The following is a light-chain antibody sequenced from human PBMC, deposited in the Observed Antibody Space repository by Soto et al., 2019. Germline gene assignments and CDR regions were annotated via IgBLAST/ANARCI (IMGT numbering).Light chain of an antibody. CDR1: QSISSW. J-gene: IGKJ1*01. CDR2: DAS. Sequence: DIQMTQSPSTRSASVGDRVTITCRASQSISSWLAWYQQKPGKAPKLLIYDASSLESGVPSRFSGSGSGTEFTLTISSLQPADFATYYCQQYNSYSPAFGQGTKVEIK. CDR3: QQYNSYSPA. V-gene: IGKV1-5*01.